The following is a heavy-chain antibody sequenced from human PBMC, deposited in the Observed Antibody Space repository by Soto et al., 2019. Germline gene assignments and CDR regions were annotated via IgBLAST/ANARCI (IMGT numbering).Heavy chain of an antibody. CDR3: ARDGWYSSGWYTNYGMDV. CDR2: ISAYNGNT. D-gene: IGHD6-19*01. V-gene: IGHV1-18*01. CDR1: GYTFTSYG. Sequence: ASVKGSCKASGYTFTSYGISWVRQAPGQGLEWMGWISAYNGNTNYAQKLQGRVTMTTDTSTSTAYMELRSLRSDDTAVYYCARDGWYSSGWYTNYGMDVWGQGTTVTVSS. J-gene: IGHJ6*02.